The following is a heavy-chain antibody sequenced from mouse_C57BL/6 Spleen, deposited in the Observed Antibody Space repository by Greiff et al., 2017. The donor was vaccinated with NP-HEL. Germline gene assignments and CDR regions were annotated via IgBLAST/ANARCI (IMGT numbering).Heavy chain of an antibody. J-gene: IGHJ1*03. D-gene: IGHD2-1*01. Sequence: DVMLVASEGGLVQPGSSMKLSCTASGFTFSDYYMAWVRQAPEKGLEWVANINYDGSSTYYLDSLKSRFIISRDNAKNILYLQMSSLKSEDTATYYCARVGYGNYDWYFDVWGTGTTVTVSS. CDR1: GFTFSDYY. CDR2: INYDGSST. V-gene: IGHV5-16*01. CDR3: ARVGYGNYDWYFDV.